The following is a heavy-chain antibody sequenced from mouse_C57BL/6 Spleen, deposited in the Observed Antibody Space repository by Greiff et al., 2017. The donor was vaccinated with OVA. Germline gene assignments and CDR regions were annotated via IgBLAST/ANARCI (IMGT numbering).Heavy chain of an antibody. V-gene: IGHV3-1*01. D-gene: IGHD2-1*01. CDR3: ARDDYGNLFAY. J-gene: IGHJ3*01. Sequence: EVQLVESGPGMVKPSQSLSLTCTVTGYSITSGYDWHWIRHFPGNKLEWMGYISYSGSTNYNPSLKSRISITHDTSKNHFFLKLNSVTTEDTATYYCARDDYGNLFAYWGQGTLVTVSA. CDR1: GYSITSGYD. CDR2: ISYSGST.